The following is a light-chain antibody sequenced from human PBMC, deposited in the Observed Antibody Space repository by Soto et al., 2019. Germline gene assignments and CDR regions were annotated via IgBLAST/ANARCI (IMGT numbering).Light chain of an antibody. CDR3: QQYNYWPRT. V-gene: IGKV3D-7*01. CDR1: QSVSSSY. J-gene: IGKJ1*01. Sequence: EIVMTQSPATLSLSPGERATLSCRASQSVSSSYLSWYQQKPGQAPRLLIYGASTRATGLPARLSGTGSGTEFTLSISSLQSEDFAVYYCQQYNYWPRTFGQGTKVDIK. CDR2: GAS.